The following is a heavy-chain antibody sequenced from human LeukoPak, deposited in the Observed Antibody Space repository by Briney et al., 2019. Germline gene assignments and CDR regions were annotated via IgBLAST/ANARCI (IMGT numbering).Heavy chain of an antibody. CDR3: AKDGEISMIHDY. D-gene: IGHD7-27*01. CDR2: ISGSGGST. J-gene: IGHJ4*02. Sequence: GGSLRLSCAASGFSFNNYAMSWVRQAPGKGLEWVSAISGSGGSTYYADSVKGRFTISRDNSKNTLYLQMNSLRAEDTAVYYCAKDGEISMIHDYWGQGTLVTVSS. CDR1: GFSFNNYA. V-gene: IGHV3-23*01.